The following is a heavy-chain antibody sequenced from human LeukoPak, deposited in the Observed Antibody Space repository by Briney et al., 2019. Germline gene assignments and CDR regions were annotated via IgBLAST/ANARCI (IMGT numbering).Heavy chain of an antibody. J-gene: IGHJ4*02. Sequence: NPGGSLRLSCAASGFTFSDYYMNWIRQAPGKGLEWVSYISSSGSTIYYADSVKGRFTISRDNAKNSLYLQMNSLRAEDTAVYYCARDGKTGYCSTTSCYTNYYFDYWGQGTLVTVSS. D-gene: IGHD2-2*02. CDR1: GFTFSDYY. CDR3: ARDGKTGYCSTTSCYTNYYFDY. CDR2: ISSSGSTI. V-gene: IGHV3-11*04.